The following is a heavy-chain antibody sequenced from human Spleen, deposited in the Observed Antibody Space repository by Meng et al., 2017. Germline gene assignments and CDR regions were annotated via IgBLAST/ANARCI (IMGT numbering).Heavy chain of an antibody. CDR1: EYTFADYY. J-gene: IGHJ4*02. D-gene: IGHD5-24*01. CDR2: INTDNGHT. Sequence: QVQLVQSAAEVKKPRPSVKVSCKASEYTFADYYVHWVRQAPGQGLEWMGWINTDNGHTRYSQRFQARLTILRDTSASTAYMELSSLRSEDTAVYDCARSWITEMANFDSWGQGTLVTVSS. CDR3: ARSWITEMANFDS. V-gene: IGHV1-3*04.